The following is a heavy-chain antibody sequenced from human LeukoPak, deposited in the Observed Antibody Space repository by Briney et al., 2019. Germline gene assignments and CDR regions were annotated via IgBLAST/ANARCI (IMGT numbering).Heavy chain of an antibody. V-gene: IGHV1-2*02. Sequence: GASVKVSCKVSGYTLTELSMHWVRQAPGQGLEWMGWINPDNGGTRYAQRFQDRVTMTRDTSITTAYMELSSLKSDDTAVYYCAGAGAMIASDYYYYMDVWGNGTTVTVSS. D-gene: IGHD3-16*01. J-gene: IGHJ6*03. CDR1: GYTLTELS. CDR3: AGAGAMIASDYYYYMDV. CDR2: INPDNGGT.